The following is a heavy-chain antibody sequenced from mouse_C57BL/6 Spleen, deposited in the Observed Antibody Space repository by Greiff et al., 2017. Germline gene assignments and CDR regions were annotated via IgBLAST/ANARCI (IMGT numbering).Heavy chain of an antibody. D-gene: IGHD3-3*01. CDR3: ARGGWDYFDY. V-gene: IGHV1-61*01. CDR2: IYPSDSET. CDR1: GYTFTSYW. Sequence: QVQLKQPGAELVRPGSSVKLSCKASGYTFTSYWMDWVKQRPGQGLEWIGNIYPSDSETHYNQKFKDKATLTVDKSSSTAYMQLSSLTSEDSAVYYCARGGWDYFDYWGQGTTLTVSS. J-gene: IGHJ2*01.